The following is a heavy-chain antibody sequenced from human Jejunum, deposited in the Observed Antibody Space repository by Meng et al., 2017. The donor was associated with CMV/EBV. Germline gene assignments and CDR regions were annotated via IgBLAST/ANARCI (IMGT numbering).Heavy chain of an antibody. V-gene: IGHV4-38-2*02. CDR2: VYRSGST. J-gene: IGHJ4*02. CDR1: YSISSGYY. CDR3: ARDMNDYWSGYHPFDY. Sequence: YSISSGYYWGWIRQPPGKGLEWIGSVYRSGSTYYNPSLKSRVTISVDTSTNQFFLNLSSVTATDTAVYYCARDMNDYWSGYHPFDYWGQGTLVTVSS. D-gene: IGHD3-3*01.